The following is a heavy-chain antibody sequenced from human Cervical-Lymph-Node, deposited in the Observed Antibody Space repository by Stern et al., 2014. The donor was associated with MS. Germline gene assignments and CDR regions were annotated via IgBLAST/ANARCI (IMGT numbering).Heavy chain of an antibody. CDR2: IYHNGGT. CDR1: GGSLSDSDW. D-gene: IGHD3-3*01. CDR3: AKNGYYCLDD. Sequence: QLQLQESGPGLVKPSETLSLTCAVSGGSLSDSDWWSWVRQAPGKGLERIGEIYHNGGTNYSPSLESRVTISIDKSKNEFSLKVNSVTAADTAVYYCAKNGYYCLDDWGRGTLVTVSS. V-gene: IGHV4-4*02. J-gene: IGHJ4*02.